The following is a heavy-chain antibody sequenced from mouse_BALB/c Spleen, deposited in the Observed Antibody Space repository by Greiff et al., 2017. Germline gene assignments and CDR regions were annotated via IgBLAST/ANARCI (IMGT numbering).Heavy chain of an antibody. J-gene: IGHJ1*01. CDR3: ARRGNYHWYFDV. CDR1: GYTFTSYW. V-gene: IGHV1S81*02. Sequence: VQLQQSGAELVKPGASVKLSCKASGYTFTSYWMHWVKQRPGQGLEWIGEINPSNGRTNYNEKFKSKATLTVDKSSSTAYMQLSSLTSEDSAVYYCARRGNYHWYFDVWGAGTTVTVSS. CDR2: INPSNGRT. D-gene: IGHD2-1*01.